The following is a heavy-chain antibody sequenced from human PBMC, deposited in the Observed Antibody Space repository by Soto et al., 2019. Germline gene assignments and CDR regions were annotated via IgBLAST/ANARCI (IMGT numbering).Heavy chain of an antibody. V-gene: IGHV3-48*01. CDR2: ISGRSRAI. Sequence: EVQLVESGGGLVQPGGSLRLSCAASGFTFSTYNMNWVRQAPGKGLEWVSYISGRSRAIYYADSVKGRFTISRDNAKXXXXXXXXXXXXXXXXXXXXXXXXXXGYDMDVWGQGTTVTVSS. CDR3: XXXXXXGYDMDV. J-gene: IGHJ6*02. CDR1: GFTFSTYN.